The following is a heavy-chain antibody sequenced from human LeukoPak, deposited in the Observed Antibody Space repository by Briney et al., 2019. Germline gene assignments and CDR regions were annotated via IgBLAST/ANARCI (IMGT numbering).Heavy chain of an antibody. J-gene: IGHJ5*02. V-gene: IGHV4-39*01. CDR2: LYYYEIS. CDR1: GGSISSTSYF. Sequence: PSDTLSLTCIVSGGSISSTSYFWVWIPQPPGKGLEWIGRLYYYEISYYHLSLKSRATISIDTAKNQFSLKLSSVTAADTAVYYCARQRGYHYDSATNRFSDLWGQGTRVTVSS. CDR3: ARQRGYHYDSATNRFSDL. D-gene: IGHD3-22*01.